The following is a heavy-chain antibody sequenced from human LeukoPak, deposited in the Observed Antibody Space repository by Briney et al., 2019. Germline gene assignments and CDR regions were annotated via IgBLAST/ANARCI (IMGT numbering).Heavy chain of an antibody. J-gene: IGHJ4*02. Sequence: ASVKVSCKASGYTFTGYYMHWVRQAPGQGLEWMGWMNPNSGDTSYAREFQDRVTMTRDTSLNTAYMELSRLRSDDTAVYFCARRPINCIIANCYVDYWGQGTLVTVSS. D-gene: IGHD3-3*02. CDR1: GYTFTGYY. CDR3: ARRPINCIIANCYVDY. V-gene: IGHV1-2*02. CDR2: MNPNSGDT.